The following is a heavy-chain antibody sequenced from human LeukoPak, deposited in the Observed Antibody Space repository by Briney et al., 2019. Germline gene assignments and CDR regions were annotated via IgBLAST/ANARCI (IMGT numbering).Heavy chain of an antibody. CDR3: ARGRITMVRGVISFYFDY. D-gene: IGHD3-10*01. CDR1: GYSISSGFY. J-gene: IGHJ4*02. CDR2: IYHSGST. V-gene: IGHV4-38-2*02. Sequence: SETLSLTCTVSGYSISSGFYWGWIRQPPGKGLEWIGSIYHSGSTYYCPSLKSRVTISVDTSKNQFSLKLSSVTAADTAVYYCARGRITMVRGVISFYFDYWGQGTLVTVSS.